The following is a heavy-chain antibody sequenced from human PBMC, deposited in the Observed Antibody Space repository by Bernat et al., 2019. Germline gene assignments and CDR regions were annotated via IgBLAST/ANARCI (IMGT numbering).Heavy chain of an antibody. D-gene: IGHD6-19*01. CDR2: ISSSGSTI. J-gene: IGHJ4*02. Sequence: EVQLVESGGGLVQPGVSLRLSCAASGFTFISYEMNWVRQAPGKGLDWVSYISSSGSTIYYAASVKGRCTIYRENAKNSLYLQMNSLRAEDTAVYYCARDSGGWVYFDYWGQGTLVTVSS. CDR3: ARDSGGWVYFDY. V-gene: IGHV3-48*03. CDR1: GFTFISYE.